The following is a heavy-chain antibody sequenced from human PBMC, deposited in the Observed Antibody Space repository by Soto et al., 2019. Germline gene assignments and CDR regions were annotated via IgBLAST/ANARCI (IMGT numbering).Heavy chain of an antibody. CDR1: GYTFTSYA. Sequence: ASVKVSCKASGYTFTSYAMHWVRQAPGQRLEWMGWINVGNGNTKYSQKFQGRVTITRDTSASTAYMELSSLRSEDTAVYYCAKEGGLSGSYYISSSYYFDYWGQGTLVTVSS. CDR2: INVGNGNT. CDR3: AKEGGLSGSYYISSSYYFDY. V-gene: IGHV1-3*01. D-gene: IGHD1-26*01. J-gene: IGHJ4*02.